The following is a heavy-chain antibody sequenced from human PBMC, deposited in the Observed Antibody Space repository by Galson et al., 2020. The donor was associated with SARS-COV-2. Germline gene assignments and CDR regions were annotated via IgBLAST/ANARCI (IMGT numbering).Heavy chain of an antibody. Sequence: SETLSLTCAVYGGSFSGYYWSWIRQPPGKGLEWIGEINHSGSTNYNPSLKSRVTISVDTSKNQFSLKLSSVTAADTAVYYCARVGSVGLVAWYFDLWGRGTLVTVSS. V-gene: IGHV4-34*01. CDR2: INHSGST. CDR1: GGSFSGYY. J-gene: IGHJ2*01. D-gene: IGHD2-8*02. CDR3: ARVGSVGLVAWYFDL.